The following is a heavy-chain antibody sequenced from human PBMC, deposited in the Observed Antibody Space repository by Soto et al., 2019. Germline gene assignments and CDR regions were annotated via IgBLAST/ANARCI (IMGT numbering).Heavy chain of an antibody. CDR1: GFTFSSYG. D-gene: IGHD2-15*01. CDR3: TKDSKDIVGWFDP. CDR2: ISYDGSNK. J-gene: IGHJ5*02. Sequence: QVQLVESGGGVVQPGRSLRLSCAASGFTFSSYGMHWVRQAPGKGLEWVAVISYDGSNKYYADSVKGRFTISRDNSKNTRYLQMNSLRAEDTAVYYCTKDSKDIVGWFDPWGQGTLVTVSS. V-gene: IGHV3-30*18.